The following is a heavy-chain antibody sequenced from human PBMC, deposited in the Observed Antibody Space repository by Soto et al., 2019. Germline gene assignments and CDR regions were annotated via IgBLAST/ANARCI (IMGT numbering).Heavy chain of an antibody. J-gene: IGHJ4*02. CDR1: GFSLSTSGVG. V-gene: IGHV2-5*02. D-gene: IGHD5-12*01. Sequence: QITLKESGPTLVKPTQTLTLTCTFSGFSLSTSGVGVGWIRQPPGKALEWLALIYWDDDKRYSPSLKSRLTITKDTSKNQVVLTMTNRDPVDTATYYCARLGGYDFHPDYWGQGTLVTVSS. CDR3: ARLGGYDFHPDY. CDR2: IYWDDDK.